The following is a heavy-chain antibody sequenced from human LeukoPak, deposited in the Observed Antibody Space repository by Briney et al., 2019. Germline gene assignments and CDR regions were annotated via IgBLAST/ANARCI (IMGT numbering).Heavy chain of an antibody. Sequence: GGSLRLSCAASGFTFRNYWMNWVRQSPGKGLEWVANIKQDGSEKYYVDSVKGRFTISRDNAKNSLHLQMNSLRAEDTAVYYCARGGSLWGQGTLVTVSS. V-gene: IGHV3-7*04. CDR2: IKQDGSEK. CDR3: ARGGSL. D-gene: IGHD1-26*01. CDR1: GFTFRNYW. J-gene: IGHJ4*02.